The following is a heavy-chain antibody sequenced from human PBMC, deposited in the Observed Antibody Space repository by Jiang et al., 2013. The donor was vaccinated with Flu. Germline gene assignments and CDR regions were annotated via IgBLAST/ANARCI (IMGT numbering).Heavy chain of an antibody. D-gene: IGHD6-19*01. V-gene: IGHV3-7*03. CDR3: ANSDHSSAES. Sequence: PGGSLRLSCVTSGFTFSRYWMSWVRQAPGKGLEWVAHINQAGSEKFYEDSVKGRFTISRDNAKSSLYLQMSSLSAEDTAVYYCANSDHSSAESWGQGTLVTVSS. CDR2: INQAGSEK. CDR1: GFTFSRYW. J-gene: IGHJ5*02.